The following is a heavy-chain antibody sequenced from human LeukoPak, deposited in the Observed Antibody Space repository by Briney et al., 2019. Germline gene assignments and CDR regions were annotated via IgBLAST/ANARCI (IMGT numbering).Heavy chain of an antibody. V-gene: IGHV4-34*01. J-gene: IGHJ5*02. CDR3: ARHPYNSGYYAWFDP. Sequence: PSETLSLTCTVSGGSISSYYWSWIRQPPGKGLEWIGEINHSGTTNYNPSLKSRVTISVDTSKNQFSLRLSSLTAADTAVYYCARHPYNSGYYAWFDPWGQGTLVTVSS. CDR2: INHSGTT. CDR1: GGSISSYY. D-gene: IGHD6-19*01.